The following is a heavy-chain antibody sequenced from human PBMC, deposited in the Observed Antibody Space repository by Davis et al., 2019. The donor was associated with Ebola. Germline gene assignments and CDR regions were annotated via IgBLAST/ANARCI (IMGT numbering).Heavy chain of an antibody. Sequence: GESLKISCAASGFTFSSYGMHWVRQAPGKGLEWVAFIRYDGSNKYYADSVKGRFTISRDNSKKTLYLQMNSLRAEDTAVYYCARDLGSVDFDYWGQGTLVTVSS. V-gene: IGHV3-30*02. J-gene: IGHJ4*02. CDR1: GFTFSSYG. CDR3: ARDLGSVDFDY. D-gene: IGHD1-26*01. CDR2: IRYDGSNK.